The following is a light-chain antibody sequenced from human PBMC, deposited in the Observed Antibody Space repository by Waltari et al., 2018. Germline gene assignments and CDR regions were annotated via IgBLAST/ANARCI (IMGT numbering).Light chain of an antibody. CDR2: EVN. CDR1: RSDVGGYNY. V-gene: IGLV2-14*01. Sequence: QSALTQPASVSGSPGQSITISCTGTRSDVGGYNYVSWYQHPPGTAPKVMIYEVNNRPSGVSNRFSGSKSGNTASLTISGLQAEDEADYYCTSPTSSRTWVFGGGTKLTVL. CDR3: TSPTSSRTWV. J-gene: IGLJ3*02.